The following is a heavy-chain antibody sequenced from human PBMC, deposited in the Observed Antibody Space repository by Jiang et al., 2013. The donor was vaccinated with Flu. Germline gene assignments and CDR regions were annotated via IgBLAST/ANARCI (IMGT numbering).Heavy chain of an antibody. CDR3: ASGVYGDYSDY. J-gene: IGHJ4*02. CDR2: IDPSDSYT. D-gene: IGHD4-17*01. CDR1: GYSFTTYW. Sequence: GAEVKKPGESLKISCKGSGYSFTTYWIGWVRQMPGKGLEWMGRIDPSDSYTNYSPSFQGQVTISADKSISTAYLQWSGLKASDTAMYYCASGVYGDYSDYWGQGTLVTVSS. V-gene: IGHV5-10-1*04.